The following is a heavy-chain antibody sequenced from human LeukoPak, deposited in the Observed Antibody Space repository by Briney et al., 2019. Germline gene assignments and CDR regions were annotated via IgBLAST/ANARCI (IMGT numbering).Heavy chain of an antibody. Sequence: GASVKVSCKVSGYTFTGYYLHWVRQAPGQGLEWMGRINPSSGGTNYAQKFQGRVTMTRDTSINTAYLDLSSLRSHDTAVYYSARGPSGSDYWGQGTLVIVSS. CDR1: GYTFTGYY. CDR3: ARGPSGSDY. J-gene: IGHJ4*02. D-gene: IGHD3-10*01. CDR2: INPSSGGT. V-gene: IGHV1-2*06.